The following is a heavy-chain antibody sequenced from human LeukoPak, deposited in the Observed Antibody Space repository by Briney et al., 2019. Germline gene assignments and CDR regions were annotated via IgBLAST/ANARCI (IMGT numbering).Heavy chain of an antibody. Sequence: GGSLRLPCAASGFTFSSYGMHWVRQAPGKGLEWVAVIWYDGSNKYYADSVKGRFTISRDNSKNTLYLQMNSLRAEDTAVYYCARDQGVVVVPAAMPIGYWGQGTLVTVSS. D-gene: IGHD2-2*01. CDR1: GFTFSSYG. J-gene: IGHJ4*02. V-gene: IGHV3-33*01. CDR2: IWYDGSNK. CDR3: ARDQGVVVVPAAMPIGY.